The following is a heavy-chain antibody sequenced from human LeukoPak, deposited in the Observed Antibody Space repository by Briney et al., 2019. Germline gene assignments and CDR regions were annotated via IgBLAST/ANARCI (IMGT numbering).Heavy chain of an antibody. D-gene: IGHD6-13*01. CDR2: IIPIFGTA. CDR3: ARDSKGPYSSSWYRGELVGYFDY. CDR1: GGTFSSYA. V-gene: IGHV1-69*13. J-gene: IGHJ4*02. Sequence: VASVKVSCKASGGTFSSYAISWVRQAPGQGLEWMGGIIPIFGTANYARKFQGRVTITADESTSTAYMELSSLRSEDTAVYYCARDSKGPYSSSWYRGELVGYFDYWGQGTLVTVSS.